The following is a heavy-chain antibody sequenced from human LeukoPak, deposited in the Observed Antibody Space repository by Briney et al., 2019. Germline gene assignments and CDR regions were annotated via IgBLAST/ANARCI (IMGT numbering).Heavy chain of an antibody. Sequence: SETLSLTCTVSGGSISSSSYYWGWIRQPPGKGLEWLGSIYYSGSTYYNPSLKSRVTISVDTSKNQFSLKLSSVTAADTAVYYCAYSSGYSYFDYWGQGTLVTVSS. V-gene: IGHV4-39*01. D-gene: IGHD3-22*01. J-gene: IGHJ4*02. CDR1: GGSISSSSYY. CDR3: AYSSGYSYFDY. CDR2: IYYSGST.